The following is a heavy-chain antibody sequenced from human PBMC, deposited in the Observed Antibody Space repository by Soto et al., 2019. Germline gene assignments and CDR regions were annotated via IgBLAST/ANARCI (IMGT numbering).Heavy chain of an antibody. CDR3: AKGLNAAPWELLLDY. D-gene: IGHD1-26*01. V-gene: IGHV3-23*01. CDR1: GFTFSSYA. Sequence: EVQLLESGGGLVQPGGSLRLSCAASGFTFSSYAMSWVRQAPGKGLEWVSTISGSGGSTYYADSVKGRFTISRDNSKNTLYLQMNSLRAEDTAVYYCAKGLNAAPWELLLDYWGQGTLVTVSS. J-gene: IGHJ4*02. CDR2: ISGSGGST.